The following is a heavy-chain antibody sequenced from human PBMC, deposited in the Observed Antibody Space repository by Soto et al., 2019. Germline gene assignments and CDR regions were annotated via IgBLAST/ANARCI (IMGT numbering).Heavy chain of an antibody. CDR3: AREGGSETLQPSYNWFDT. D-gene: IGHD6-25*01. CDR2: INANNGGA. J-gene: IGHJ5*02. Sequence: GASVKVSCKASGYTFTDDHIHWGRQAPGQGLEFMGWINANNGGAGSAQQFQGRVTVTRDTSITTVYMELSNLRSDDTAVYYCAREGGSETLQPSYNWFDTWGQGTLVTVSS. V-gene: IGHV1-2*02. CDR1: GYTFTDDH.